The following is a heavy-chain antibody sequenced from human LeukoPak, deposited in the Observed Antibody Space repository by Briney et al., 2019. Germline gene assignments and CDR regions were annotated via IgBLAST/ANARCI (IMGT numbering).Heavy chain of an antibody. V-gene: IGHV3-7*01. J-gene: IGHJ4*02. CDR1: GFTFSRYW. D-gene: IGHD1-1*01. CDR2: IRDEGSDK. CDR3: ARGQDWNHDY. Sequence: GGSLRLSCAASGFTFSRYWMSWVRQAPGKGLEWVANIRDEGSDKYYVDSVKGRVTISRDNAQKTLYLQMNTLRAEDTGVYYCARGQDWNHDYWGQGTLVTVSS.